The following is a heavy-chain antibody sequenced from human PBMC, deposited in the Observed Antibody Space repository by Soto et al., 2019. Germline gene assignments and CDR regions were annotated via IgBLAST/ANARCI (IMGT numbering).Heavy chain of an antibody. D-gene: IGHD3-22*01. J-gene: IGHJ4*02. Sequence: PSETLSLTCTVSGGSMSSYYWTWIRQPPGKGLEWIGYIYSRGNTNYNPSLKSRVTISVDTSTNQFSLKPSSVSAADTAVYYCARQAVYYDSSGYLDYWGQGALVTVSS. CDR1: GGSMSSYY. V-gene: IGHV4-59*01. CDR3: ARQAVYYDSSGYLDY. CDR2: IYSRGNT.